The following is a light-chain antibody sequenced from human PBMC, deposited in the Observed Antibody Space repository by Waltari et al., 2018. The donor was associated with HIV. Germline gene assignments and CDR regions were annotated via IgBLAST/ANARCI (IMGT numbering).Light chain of an antibody. Sequence: EIVLTQSPATLSLSPGERATLSCRASQSVSSSLAWYQQKPGQAPRLLIYDASNRATGIPAMFSGSGSGTDFTLTISSLEPEDFAVYYCQQRTNWPVSFGQGTKLEIK. CDR1: QSVSSS. CDR3: QQRTNWPVS. J-gene: IGKJ2*03. V-gene: IGKV3-11*01. CDR2: DAS.